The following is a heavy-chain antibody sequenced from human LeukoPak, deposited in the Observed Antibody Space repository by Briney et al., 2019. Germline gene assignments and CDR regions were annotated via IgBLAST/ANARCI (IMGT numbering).Heavy chain of an antibody. Sequence: SETLSLTCAVYGGSFSGYYWSWIRQPPGKGLEWIGEINHSGSTNYNPSLKSRVTISVDTSKNQFSLKLSSVTAADTAVYYCARGNDFWTYQDYWGKGILVTVSS. CDR1: GGSFSGYY. V-gene: IGHV4-34*01. CDR2: INHSGST. J-gene: IGHJ4*02. D-gene: IGHD3-3*01. CDR3: ARGNDFWTYQDY.